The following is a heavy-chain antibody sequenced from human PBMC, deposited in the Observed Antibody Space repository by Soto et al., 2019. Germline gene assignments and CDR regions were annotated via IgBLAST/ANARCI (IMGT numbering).Heavy chain of an antibody. J-gene: IGHJ4*02. D-gene: IGHD5-12*01. CDR2: IYYSGST. V-gene: IGHV4-30-4*01. CDR1: GGSISSGDYY. Sequence: SETLSLTCTVSGGSISSGDYYLSWIRQPPGKGLEWIGYIYYSGSTYYNPSLKSRVTISVDTSKNQFSLKLSSVTAADTAVYYCAREDIVATGFDYWGQGTLVTVSS. CDR3: AREDIVATGFDY.